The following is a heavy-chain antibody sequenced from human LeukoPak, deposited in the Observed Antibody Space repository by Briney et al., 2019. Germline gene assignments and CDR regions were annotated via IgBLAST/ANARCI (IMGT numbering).Heavy chain of an antibody. D-gene: IGHD6-6*01. J-gene: IGHJ6*02. CDR2: INWNSDRI. Sequence: GGSLRLSCAASGFTFDDYAMHWVRQAPGKGLEWVSGINWNSDRIGYADSVKGRFTISRDNAKNSLYLQMNSLRAEDTALYYCAKDSSSSPYYGMDAWGQGTTVTVSS. CDR3: AKDSSSSPYYGMDA. V-gene: IGHV3-9*01. CDR1: GFTFDDYA.